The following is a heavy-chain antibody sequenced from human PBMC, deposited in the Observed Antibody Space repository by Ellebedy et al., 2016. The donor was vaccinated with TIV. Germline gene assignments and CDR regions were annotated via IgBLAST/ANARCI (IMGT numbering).Heavy chain of an antibody. J-gene: IGHJ4*02. D-gene: IGHD3-3*02. Sequence: ASVKVSRKASGYTFTAYHIHWVRQAPGQGLEWMGWIYPYNGGTNYAPKFQGRVTMTRDMSISTAYMELSGLKSDDTAVYYCAAFPYISTSSAFWGQGTLVTVSS. CDR1: GYTFTAYH. CDR2: IYPYNGGT. CDR3: AAFPYISTSSAF. V-gene: IGHV1-2*02.